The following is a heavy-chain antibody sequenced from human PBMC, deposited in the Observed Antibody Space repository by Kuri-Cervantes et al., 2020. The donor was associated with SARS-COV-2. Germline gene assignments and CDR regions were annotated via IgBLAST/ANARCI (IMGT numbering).Heavy chain of an antibody. CDR1: GFTFSSYS. CDR2: ISSSSSHI. V-gene: IGHV3-21*01. CDR3: APPEWELPLLGG. D-gene: IGHD1-26*01. J-gene: IGHJ4*02. Sequence: GESLKIHCAASGFTFSSYSMNWVREAPGKGLEWVSSISSSSSHIYYADSVKGRFTISRDNAKNSLYLQMNSLRAEDTAVYYCAPPEWELPLLGGWGQGTLVTVSS.